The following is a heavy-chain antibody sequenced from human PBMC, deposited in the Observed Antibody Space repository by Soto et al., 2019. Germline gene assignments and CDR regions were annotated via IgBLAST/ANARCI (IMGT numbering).Heavy chain of an antibody. CDR3: ARADYYDSSGYFDY. D-gene: IGHD3-22*01. V-gene: IGHV4-30-4*01. CDR2: IYYSGST. J-gene: IGHJ4*02. Sequence: SETLSLTCTVSGGSISSGDYYWSWIRQPPGKGLEWIGYIYYSGSTYYNPSLKSRVTISVDTSKNQFSLKLSSVTAADTAVYYCARADYYDSSGYFDYWGQGTLVTVSS. CDR1: GGSISSGDYY.